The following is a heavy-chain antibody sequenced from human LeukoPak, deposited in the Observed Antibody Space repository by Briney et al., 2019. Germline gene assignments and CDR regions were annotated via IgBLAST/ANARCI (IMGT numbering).Heavy chain of an antibody. Sequence: GGSLRLSCAASGFTFSSYWMSWVRQAPGKGLEWVSAISGSGGSTYYADSVKGRFTISRDNSKNTLYLQMNSLRAEDTAVYYCAKPRGYKPHLPSDYWGQGTLVTVSS. V-gene: IGHV3-23*01. J-gene: IGHJ4*02. CDR2: ISGSGGST. D-gene: IGHD5-24*01. CDR1: GFTFSSYW. CDR3: AKPRGYKPHLPSDY.